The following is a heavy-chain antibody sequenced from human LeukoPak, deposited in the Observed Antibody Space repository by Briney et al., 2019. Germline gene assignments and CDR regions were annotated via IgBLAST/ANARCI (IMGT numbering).Heavy chain of an antibody. V-gene: IGHV1-18*01. CDR1: GYTFTSYG. CDR3: ARVSPFFGLRASPADY. Sequence: ASVKVSCKASGYTFTSYGISWVRQAPGQGLEWMGWISAYNGDTNYAQKLQGRVTMTTDTSTSTAYMELRSLRSDDTAVYYCARVSPFFGLRASPADYWGQGTLVTVSS. J-gene: IGHJ4*02. D-gene: IGHD3-3*01. CDR2: ISAYNGDT.